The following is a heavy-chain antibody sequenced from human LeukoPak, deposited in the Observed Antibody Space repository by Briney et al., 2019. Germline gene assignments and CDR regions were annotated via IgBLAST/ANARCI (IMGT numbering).Heavy chain of an antibody. CDR1: GFTVSSNY. J-gene: IGHJ4*02. CDR2: IYSGGST. D-gene: IGHD3-22*01. V-gene: IGHV3-66*04. CDR3: ARHDYDSSGSSSLDY. Sequence: GGSLRLSCAASGFTVSSNYMSWVRQAPGKGLEWVSVIYSGGSTYYADSVKGRFTISRDNSKNTLYLQMNSLRAEDTAVYYCARHDYDSSGSSSLDYWGQGTLVTVSS.